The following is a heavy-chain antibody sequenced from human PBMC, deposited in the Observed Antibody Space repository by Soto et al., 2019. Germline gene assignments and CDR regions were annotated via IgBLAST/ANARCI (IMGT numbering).Heavy chain of an antibody. V-gene: IGHV4-31*03. J-gene: IGHJ5*02. CDR1: GGSISRGGHS. D-gene: IGHD2-2*01. CDR3: VRDYASGVFDP. Sequence: NPSETLSLTCTVSGGSISRGGHSWTWIRQHPGKGLEWIGYIYYTGSTSYNPSLKGRVTMSVDTSKNQFSLKLRSVTAADTAVYYCVRDYASGVFDPWGQGTLVTVSS. CDR2: IYYTGST.